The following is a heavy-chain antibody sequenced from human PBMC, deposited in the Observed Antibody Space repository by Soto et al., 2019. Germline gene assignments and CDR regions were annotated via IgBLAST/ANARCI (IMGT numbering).Heavy chain of an antibody. J-gene: IGHJ5*02. CDR1: GFSFSSYP. V-gene: IGHV3-23*01. D-gene: IGHD6-13*01. CDR3: AKDHLTSGGTFWFDP. Sequence: EVQLLESGGDLIQPGGSLRLSCAASGFSFSSYPMSWVRQAPGKGLEWVAAISGAGVSTYYAGSVRGRFTISRENSKNTLYLQMSSLRAEDTALYYCAKDHLTSGGTFWFDPWGQGTLVTVSS. CDR2: ISGAGVST.